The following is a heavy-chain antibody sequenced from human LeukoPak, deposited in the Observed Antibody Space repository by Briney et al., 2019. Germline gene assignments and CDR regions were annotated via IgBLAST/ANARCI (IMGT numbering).Heavy chain of an antibody. CDR1: GASITSGSTY. CDR2: IHSSGST. Sequence: SQTLSLMCTVSGASITSGSTYCSWIRQPAARGLERIGRIHSSGSTIHNSSLKSRVTMSVDTSKNQFSLSLSSVTAADTAVYYCATSYDYYFFYMDVWGKGTTVTVSS. V-gene: IGHV4-61*02. J-gene: IGHJ6*03. D-gene: IGHD2-21*01. CDR3: ATSYDYYFFYMDV.